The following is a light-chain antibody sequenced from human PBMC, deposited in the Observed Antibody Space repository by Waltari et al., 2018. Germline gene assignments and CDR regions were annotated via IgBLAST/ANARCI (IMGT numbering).Light chain of an antibody. J-gene: IGKJ1*01. CDR2: GVS. V-gene: IGKV3-15*01. Sequence: EIVLTQSPATLSVSPGATATLSCRASQSVSHNLAWYQQISGQSPRLLRYGVSTRAVGVPERFSGSGSGTDFTLTITDLQSEDFAIYFCQHYYGWSRTFGQGTKV. CDR3: QHYYGWSRT. CDR1: QSVSHN.